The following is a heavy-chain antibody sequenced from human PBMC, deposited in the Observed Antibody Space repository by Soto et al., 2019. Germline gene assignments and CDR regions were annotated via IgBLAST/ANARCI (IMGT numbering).Heavy chain of an antibody. V-gene: IGHV4-34*01. CDR3: ARVYCSSTSCYAGFAWFDP. CDR2: INHSGST. J-gene: IGHJ5*02. Sequence: QVQLQQWGAGLLKPSETLSLTCAVYGGSFRGYYWSGIRKPPGKGLEWIGEINHSGSTNYNPSLKSRVTISVDTSKNQFSLKLSSVTAADTAVYYCARVYCSSTSCYAGFAWFDPWGQGTLVTVSS. CDR1: GGSFRGYY. D-gene: IGHD2-2*01.